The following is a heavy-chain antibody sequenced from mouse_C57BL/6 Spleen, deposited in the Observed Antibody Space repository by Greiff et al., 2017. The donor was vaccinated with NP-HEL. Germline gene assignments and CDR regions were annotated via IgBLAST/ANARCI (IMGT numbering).Heavy chain of an antibody. CDR2: IDPSDSYT. D-gene: IGHD1-1*01. Sequence: VQLQQPGAELVMPGASVKLSCKASGYTFTSYWMHWVKQRPGQGLEWIGEIDPSDSYTNYNQKFKGKSTLTVDKSSSTAYMQLSSLTSEDSAVYYCARGDYGSSPWFAYWGQGTLVTVSA. CDR1: GYTFTSYW. V-gene: IGHV1-69*01. J-gene: IGHJ3*01. CDR3: ARGDYGSSPWFAY.